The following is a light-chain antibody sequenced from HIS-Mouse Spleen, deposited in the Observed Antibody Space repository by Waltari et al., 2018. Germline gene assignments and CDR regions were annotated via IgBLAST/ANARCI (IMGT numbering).Light chain of an antibody. CDR2: EVS. V-gene: IGLV2-14*01. CDR1: SSDVGGYNY. J-gene: IGLJ3*02. Sequence: QSALTQPASVSGSPGQSITISCTGTSSDVGGYNYVSWYQQHPGKAPKLMIYEVSHRPSGGSNRFAGSKSGNTASLTISGLQAEDEADYYCSSYTSSSTWVFGGGTKLTVL. CDR3: SSYTSSSTWV.